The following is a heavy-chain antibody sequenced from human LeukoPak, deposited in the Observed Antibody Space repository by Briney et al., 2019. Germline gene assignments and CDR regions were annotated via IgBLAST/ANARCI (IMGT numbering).Heavy chain of an antibody. J-gene: IGHJ4*02. D-gene: IGHD5-24*01. CDR1: GGSFSGYD. Sequence: SETLSLTCAVYGGSFSGYDWIGIRQPPGKGLEWSGEINHSGSTNYNRSLKSRVTISVDTSKNQFSLKLISVTAEDPAVYYCASRGPRWLSKSGFDYWGQGTLVTVSS. V-gene: IGHV4-34*01. CDR3: ASRGPRWLSKSGFDY. CDR2: INHSGST.